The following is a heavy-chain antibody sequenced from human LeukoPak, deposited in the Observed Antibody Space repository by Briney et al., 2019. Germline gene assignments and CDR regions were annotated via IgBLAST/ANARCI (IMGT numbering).Heavy chain of an antibody. V-gene: IGHV3-33*01. J-gene: IGHJ4*02. CDR3: ARDPPCIAAAVLDY. CDR2: IWYDGSNK. CDR1: GFTLSSYG. Sequence: GGSLRLSCAAPGFTLSSYGMHWVRQAPGQGLEWVAVIWYDGSNKYYADSVKGRFTISRDNSKNTLYLQMNSLRAEDTAVYYCARDPPCIAAAVLDYWGQGTLVTVSS. D-gene: IGHD6-13*01.